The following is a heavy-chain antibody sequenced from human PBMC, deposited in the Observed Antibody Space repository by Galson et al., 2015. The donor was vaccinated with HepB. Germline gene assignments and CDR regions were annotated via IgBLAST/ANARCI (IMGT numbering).Heavy chain of an antibody. J-gene: IGHJ4*02. V-gene: IGHV1-46*01. CDR1: GYTFTGYY. Sequence: SVKVSCKASGYTFTGYYMHWVRQAPGQGLEWMGIINPSGGSTSYAQKFQGRVTMTRDTSTSTVYMELSSLRSEDTAVYYCARDGGIAAAGNGGSGVTPLDYWGQGTLVTVSS. D-gene: IGHD6-13*01. CDR3: ARDGGIAAAGNGGSGVTPLDY. CDR2: INPSGGST.